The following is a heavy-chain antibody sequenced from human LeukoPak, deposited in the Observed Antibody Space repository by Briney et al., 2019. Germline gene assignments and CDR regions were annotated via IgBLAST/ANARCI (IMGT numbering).Heavy chain of an antibody. CDR1: GDSVSSNSAT. J-gene: IGHJ2*01. V-gene: IGHV6-1*01. CDR3: TRAGSYGYYWYFDL. D-gene: IGHD5-18*01. CDR2: SYYRSKWYN. Sequence: SQTLSLTCAISGDSVSSNSATWNWIRQSPSRGLEWLGISYYRSKWYNDYAVSVKSRITINPDTSKNQFSLQLNSVTPEDTAVYYCTRAGSYGYYWYFDLWGRGTLVTVSS.